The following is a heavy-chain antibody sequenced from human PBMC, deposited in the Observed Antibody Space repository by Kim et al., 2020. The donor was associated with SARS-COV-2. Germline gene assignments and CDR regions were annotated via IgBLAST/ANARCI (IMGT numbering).Heavy chain of an antibody. J-gene: IGHJ4*02. D-gene: IGHD3-10*01. V-gene: IGHV3-23*01. CDR3: AKTPRLYGSGTFYFDY. CDR1: GFTFGSYA. CDR2: ITGSGGST. Sequence: GGSLRLSCAASGFTFGSYAMSWVRQAPGQGLEWVSAITGSGGSTNYADSVKGRFTISRDNSRNTLYLQMNSLRAEDTAIYYCAKTPRLYGSGTFYFDYWGQGTLVTVSS.